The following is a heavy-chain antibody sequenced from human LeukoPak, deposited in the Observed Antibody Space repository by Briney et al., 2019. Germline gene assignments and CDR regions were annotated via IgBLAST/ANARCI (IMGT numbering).Heavy chain of an antibody. Sequence: GGSLRLSCAASGFTFSTYTMYWVRPPPGKRLEWVSIIGSSGGGIHYADSVKGRFTISRDNSKNALYLQMNSLRVEDTAVYYCAIDPNWGTHSWGQGVLVTVSS. J-gene: IGHJ4*02. CDR3: AIDPNWGTHS. CDR1: GFTFSTYT. V-gene: IGHV3-23*01. CDR2: IGSSGGGI. D-gene: IGHD7-27*01.